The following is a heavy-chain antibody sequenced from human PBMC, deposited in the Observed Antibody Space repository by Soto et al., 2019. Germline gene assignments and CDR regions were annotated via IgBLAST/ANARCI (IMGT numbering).Heavy chain of an antibody. J-gene: IGHJ4*02. CDR1: GYTFTGYY. CDR3: ARSLSTIGGRPDS. V-gene: IGHV1-2*02. CDR2: INPNSGDT. Sequence: ASVQVSCKASGYTFTGYYMHWVRQAPGQGLEWMGWINPNSGDTKYAQKFQVRVTMTRDTSTRTAYMEVSRLTSDDTAVYYCARSLSTIGGRPDSWGQGTLVTVSS. D-gene: IGHD6-6*01.